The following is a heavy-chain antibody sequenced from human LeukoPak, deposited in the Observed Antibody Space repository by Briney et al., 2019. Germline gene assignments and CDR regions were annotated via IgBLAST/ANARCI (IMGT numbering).Heavy chain of an antibody. V-gene: IGHV1-46*01. Sequence: GASVKVSCKASGYTFTSYYMHWGRQAPGQGLEWMGIINPSGGSTSYAQKFQGRGTMTRDTSTSTVYMELSSLRSGDTAVYYCARDPEDSYGLDRGGYWGQGTLVTVSS. CDR2: INPSGGST. CDR3: ARDPEDSYGLDRGGY. D-gene: IGHD5-18*01. CDR1: GYTFTSYY. J-gene: IGHJ4*02.